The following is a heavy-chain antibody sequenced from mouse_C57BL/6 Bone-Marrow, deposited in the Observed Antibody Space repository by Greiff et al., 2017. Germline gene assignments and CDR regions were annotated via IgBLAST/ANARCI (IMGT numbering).Heavy chain of an antibody. V-gene: IGHV1-39*01. CDR3: ARVYDYDYAMDY. CDR1: GYSFTDYN. CDR2: INPNYGTT. D-gene: IGHD2-4*01. J-gene: IGHJ4*01. Sequence: VQLKQSGPELVKPGASVKISCKASGYSFTDYNMNWVKQSNGKSLEWIGVINPNYGTTSYNQKFKGKATLTVEQSSSTAYMQLNSLTSEDSAVYSWARVYDYDYAMDYWGQGTSVTVSS.